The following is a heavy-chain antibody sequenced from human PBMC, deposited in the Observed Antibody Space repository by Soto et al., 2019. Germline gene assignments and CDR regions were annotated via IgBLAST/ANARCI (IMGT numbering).Heavy chain of an antibody. CDR2: IYYSGST. CDR3: ARSLIRVGMDV. D-gene: IGHD3-22*01. V-gene: IGHV4-30-4*01. J-gene: IGHJ6*02. Sequence: QVQLQESGPGLVKPSQTLSLTCTVSGGSISSGDYYWSWIRQPPGKGLEWIGYIYYSGSTYYNPSHKRRVTIPVDTSKNQFSLKLSSVTATDTAVYYCARSLIRVGMDVWGQGTTVTVFS. CDR1: GGSISSGDYY.